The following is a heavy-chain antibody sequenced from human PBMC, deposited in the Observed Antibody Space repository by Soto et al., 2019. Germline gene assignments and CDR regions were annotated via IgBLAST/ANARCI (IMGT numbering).Heavy chain of an antibody. CDR2: INTEGRST. D-gene: IGHD3-9*01. CDR3: AKDLLIGHVLRYFDLAPGWYFDY. J-gene: IGHJ4*02. CDR1: GFTFSTYW. V-gene: IGHV3-74*01. Sequence: GGSLRLSCAASGFTFSTYWMHWVRQVPRKGQVWVSRINTEGRSTSYADSVKGRFTISRDNAKNTFSLQMNSLRAEDTAVYYCAKDLLIGHVLRYFDLAPGWYFDYWGQGTLVTVSS.